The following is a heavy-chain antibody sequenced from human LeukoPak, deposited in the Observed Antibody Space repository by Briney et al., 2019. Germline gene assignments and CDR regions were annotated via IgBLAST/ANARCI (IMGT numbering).Heavy chain of an antibody. V-gene: IGHV3-23*01. CDR2: ISGSGGST. D-gene: IGHD3-22*01. Sequence: GGSLRLSCAASGFTFSSYAMSWVRQAPGKGLEGVSAISGSGGSTYYADSVKGRFTISRDNSKNTLYLQMNSLRAEDTAVYYCAKDGGYYYDSSGYLFFDYWGQGTLVTVSS. CDR3: AKDGGYYYDSSGYLFFDY. J-gene: IGHJ4*02. CDR1: GFTFSSYA.